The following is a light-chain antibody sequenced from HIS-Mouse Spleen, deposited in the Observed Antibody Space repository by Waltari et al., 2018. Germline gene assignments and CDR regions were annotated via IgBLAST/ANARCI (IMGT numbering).Light chain of an antibody. CDR3: MQALQTPFT. CDR1: QSLLHSNGSNY. CDR2: LGA. J-gene: IGKJ3*01. Sequence: DIAMTQSPLSLPVTPVAPPSIPCRSSQSLLHSNGSNYLYWYLQKQGQSPQLLIYLGANRASGVPDRFSGSGSGTDFTLKISRVEAEDVGVYYCMQALQTPFTFGPGTKVDIK. V-gene: IGKV2-28*01.